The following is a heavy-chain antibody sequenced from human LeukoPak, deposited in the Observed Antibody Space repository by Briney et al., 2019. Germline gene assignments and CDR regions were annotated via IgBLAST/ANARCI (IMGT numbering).Heavy chain of an antibody. D-gene: IGHD2-2*01. CDR2: IYYSGGT. Sequence: SETLSLTCTVSGGSISSYYWSWIRQPPGKGLEWIGYIYYSGGTNYNPSLKSRVTISVDTSKNQFSLKLSSVTAADTAVYYCARDKLRYCSSTSCYSWFDPWGQGTLVTVSS. CDR1: GGSISSYY. J-gene: IGHJ5*02. CDR3: ARDKLRYCSSTSCYSWFDP. V-gene: IGHV4-59*12.